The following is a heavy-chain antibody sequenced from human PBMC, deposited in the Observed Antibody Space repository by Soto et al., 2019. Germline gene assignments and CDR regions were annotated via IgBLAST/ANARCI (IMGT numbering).Heavy chain of an antibody. D-gene: IGHD6-19*01. J-gene: IGHJ5*02. Sequence: QVQLVQSGAEVKKPGASVKVSCKASGYTFTSYGISWVRQAPGQGLEWMGWISAYNGNTNYAQKLQGRVTMTTDTSTSKAYMELRSPRSDDTAVDYCARVRGIAVAGARLWFHPWGQGTLVTVSS. CDR2: ISAYNGNT. CDR3: ARVRGIAVAGARLWFHP. V-gene: IGHV1-18*04. CDR1: GYTFTSYG.